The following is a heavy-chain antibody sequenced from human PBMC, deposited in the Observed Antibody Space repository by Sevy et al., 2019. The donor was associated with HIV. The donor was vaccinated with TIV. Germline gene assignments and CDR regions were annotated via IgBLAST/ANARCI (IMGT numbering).Heavy chain of an antibody. CDR1: GFTFGDYA. CDR3: TRALLSDYVWGSYRWNFDY. V-gene: IGHV3-49*03. Sequence: GGSLRLSCTASGFTFGDYAMSWFRQAPGTGLEWVGFIRSKAYGGTTEYAASVKGRFTISRDDSKSIAYLQMNSLKTEDTAVYYCTRALLSDYVWGSYRWNFDYWGQGTLVTVSS. J-gene: IGHJ4*02. CDR2: IRSKAYGGTT. D-gene: IGHD3-16*02.